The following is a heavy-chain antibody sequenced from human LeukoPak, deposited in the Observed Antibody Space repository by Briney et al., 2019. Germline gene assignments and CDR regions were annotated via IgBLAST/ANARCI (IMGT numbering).Heavy chain of an antibody. CDR3: AKDLGSYFDY. J-gene: IGHJ4*02. D-gene: IGHD1-26*01. CDR2: ISGSGGNT. CDR1: GFTFSNYA. V-gene: IGHV3-23*01. Sequence: GGSLRLSCAASGFTFSNYAMSWVRQAPGKGLEWVSAISGSGGNTYYADSVKGRFTISRDNSKNTLYLQMNSLRAEDTAVYYCAKDLGSYFDYWGQGTLVTVSS.